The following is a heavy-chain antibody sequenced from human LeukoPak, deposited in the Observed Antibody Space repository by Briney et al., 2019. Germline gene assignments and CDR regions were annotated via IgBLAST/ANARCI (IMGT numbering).Heavy chain of an antibody. D-gene: IGHD4-17*01. J-gene: IGHJ6*03. CDR3: ARSGDQDLYYYMDV. CDR1: GGTFSSYA. CDR2: IIPIFGTA. Sequence: SVKVSCKASGGTFSSYAISWVRQAPGQGLEWMGGIIPIFGTANYAQKFQGRVTITTDESTSTAYMELSSLRSEDTAVCYCARSGDQDLYYYMDVWGKGTTVTVSS. V-gene: IGHV1-69*05.